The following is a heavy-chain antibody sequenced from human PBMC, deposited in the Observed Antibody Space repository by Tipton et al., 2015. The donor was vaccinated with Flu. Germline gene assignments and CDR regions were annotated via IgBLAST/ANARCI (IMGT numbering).Heavy chain of an antibody. D-gene: IGHD2-15*01. CDR3: ARELVVVVAAAYGMDV. Sequence: SLRLSCAASGFTFSSYSMNWVRQAPGEGLEWVSSISSSSSYIYYADSVKGRFTISRDNAKNSLYLQMNSLRAEDTAVYYCARELVVVVAAAYGMDVWGQGTTVTVSS. J-gene: IGHJ6*02. V-gene: IGHV3-21*01. CDR2: ISSSSSYI. CDR1: GFTFSSYS.